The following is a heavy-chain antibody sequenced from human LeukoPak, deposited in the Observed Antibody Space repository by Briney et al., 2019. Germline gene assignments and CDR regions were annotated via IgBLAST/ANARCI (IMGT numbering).Heavy chain of an antibody. CDR2: INSDGSGT. V-gene: IGHV3-74*01. Sequence: GSLRLSCAASGFTFSIYWMHWVRQAPRKRLVWVSRINSDGSGTSYADSVKGRFTISRDNAKNTLYLQMNSLRAEDTAVYFCARDPISLIAVAGNFDYWGQGTLVTVSS. CDR1: GFTFSIYW. CDR3: ARDPISLIAVAGNFDY. J-gene: IGHJ4*02. D-gene: IGHD6-19*01.